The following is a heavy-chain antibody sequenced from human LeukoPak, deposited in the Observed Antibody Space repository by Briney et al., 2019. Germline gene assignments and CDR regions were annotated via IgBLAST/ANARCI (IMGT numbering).Heavy chain of an antibody. Sequence: EASVKVSCKASGYTFTGYYMHWVRQAPGQGLEWMGWINPNSGGTNYAQKFQGRVTTTRDTSISTAYMELSRLRSDDTAVYYCARDLGTTVTKIGEVYWGQGTLVTVSS. D-gene: IGHD4-17*01. CDR2: INPNSGGT. CDR3: ARDLGTTVTKIGEVY. V-gene: IGHV1-2*02. J-gene: IGHJ4*02. CDR1: GYTFTGYY.